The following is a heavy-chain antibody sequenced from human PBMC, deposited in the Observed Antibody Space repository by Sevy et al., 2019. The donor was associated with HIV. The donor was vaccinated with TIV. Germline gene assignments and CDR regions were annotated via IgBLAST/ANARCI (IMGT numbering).Heavy chain of an antibody. CDR2: IRPYNGNT. Sequence: ASVKVSCKASGYTFTSYGLSWVRQAPGQGLEWMGGIRPYNGNTDYAQKIQGRVTVTTDTSTTTAYMELRSLRSDDTALYYCARLLGSTEFGYYFDYWGQGTLVTVSS. CDR1: GYTFTSYG. D-gene: IGHD1-26*01. J-gene: IGHJ4*02. V-gene: IGHV1-18*01. CDR3: ARLLGSTEFGYYFDY.